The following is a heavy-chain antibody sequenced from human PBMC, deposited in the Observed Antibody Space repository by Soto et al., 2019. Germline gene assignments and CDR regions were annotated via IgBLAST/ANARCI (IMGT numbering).Heavy chain of an antibody. D-gene: IGHD6-25*01. CDR3: ARPHGGSSGWDNWFDP. V-gene: IGHV4-59*01. Sequence: QVQLQESGPGLVKPSETLSLTCTVSGGSISSYYWSWILQPPGKGLEWIGYIYYSGSTNYNPSLKSRVTISVDTSKNQFSLKLSSVTAADTAVYYCARPHGGSSGWDNWFDPWGQGTLVTVSS. CDR1: GGSISSYY. J-gene: IGHJ5*02. CDR2: IYYSGST.